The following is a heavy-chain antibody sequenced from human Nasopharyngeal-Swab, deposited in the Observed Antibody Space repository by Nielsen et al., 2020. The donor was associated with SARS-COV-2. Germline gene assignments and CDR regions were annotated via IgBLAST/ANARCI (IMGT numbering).Heavy chain of an antibody. CDR2: INHSGNT. CDR1: GGSFSGYY. V-gene: IGHV4-34*01. J-gene: IGHJ4*02. CDR3: ARIYDSSV. D-gene: IGHD3-22*01. Sequence: SETLSLTCAVYGGSFSGYYWSWIRQPPGKGLEWIGEINHSGNTKYNPSLKSRVTISVDTSKNQFSLKLSSVTAADTAVYYCARIYDSSVWGQGTLVTVSS.